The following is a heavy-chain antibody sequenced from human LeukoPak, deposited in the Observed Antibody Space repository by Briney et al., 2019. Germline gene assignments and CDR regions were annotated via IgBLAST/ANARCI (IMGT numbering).Heavy chain of an antibody. J-gene: IGHJ6*02. CDR1: GFTFSSYS. CDR3: ARDRREYYYYGMDV. Sequence: GGSLRLSCAASGFTFSSYSMSWVRQAPGKGLEWVSYISSSSTIYYADSVKGRFTISRDNAKNSLYLQMNSLRAEDTAVYYCARDRREYYYYGMDVWGQGTTVTVSS. CDR2: ISSSSTI. V-gene: IGHV3-48*01.